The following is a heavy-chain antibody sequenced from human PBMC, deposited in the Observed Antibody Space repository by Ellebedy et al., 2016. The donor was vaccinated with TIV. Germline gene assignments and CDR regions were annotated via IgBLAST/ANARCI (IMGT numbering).Heavy chain of an antibody. D-gene: IGHD3-22*01. J-gene: IGHJ4*02. CDR2: IYSGGNT. Sequence: PGGSLRLSCAASGFTVSSNYMSWVRQAPGKGLECVSVIYSGGNTYYAYSVKSRFTISRDNSKNTLYLQMNRLRAEDTAVYYCARSRQYDSSGADYWGQGTLVTVSS. CDR3: ARSRQYDSSGADY. V-gene: IGHV3-53*01. CDR1: GFTVSSNY.